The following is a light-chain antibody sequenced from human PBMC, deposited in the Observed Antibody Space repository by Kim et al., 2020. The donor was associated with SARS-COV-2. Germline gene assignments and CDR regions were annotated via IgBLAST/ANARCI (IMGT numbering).Light chain of an antibody. CDR2: GAS. V-gene: IGKV3-15*01. Sequence: SPGERATLSCRASQNVTNDLAWYQQKPGQAPRLLIYGASSRATGIPARFSGSGSGTEFTLTISSLQSEDFAVYYCHQYNNWPPVTFGQGTRLEIK. CDR3: HQYNNWPPVT. J-gene: IGKJ5*01. CDR1: QNVTND.